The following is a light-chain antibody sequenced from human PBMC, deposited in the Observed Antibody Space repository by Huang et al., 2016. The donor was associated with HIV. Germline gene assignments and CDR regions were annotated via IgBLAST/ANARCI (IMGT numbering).Light chain of an antibody. CDR1: QSFSNN. J-gene: IGKJ1*01. Sequence: EIVMTQSPATLSVSPGERATLSCRASQSFSNNLAWYQQIPGQAPRLLIYGASTRATGIPARFSGSGSRTEFTLTISSLQSEDFAVYYCQQYNNWPLTFGQGTKVEIK. V-gene: IGKV3-15*01. CDR3: QQYNNWPLT. CDR2: GAS.